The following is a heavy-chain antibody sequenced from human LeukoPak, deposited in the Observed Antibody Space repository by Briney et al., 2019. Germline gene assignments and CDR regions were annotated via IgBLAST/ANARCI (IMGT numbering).Heavy chain of an antibody. CDR1: GFTVTTYA. CDR2: FRGSGGTT. D-gene: IGHD3-22*01. CDR3: AKLALDSSGYQPLDY. Sequence: GGSLRLSCAASGFTVTTYAMNWVRQAAGRGLEWVSGFRGSGGTTLYADSVKGRFTISRDNSNNTLYLQMNSLRAEDTAIYYCAKLALDSSGYQPLDYWGQGTLVTVSS. V-gene: IGHV3-23*01. J-gene: IGHJ4*02.